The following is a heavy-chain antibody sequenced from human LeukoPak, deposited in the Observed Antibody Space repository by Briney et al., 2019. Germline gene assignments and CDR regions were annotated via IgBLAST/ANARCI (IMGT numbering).Heavy chain of an antibody. V-gene: IGHV3-53*05. CDR3: ARDRDYVWGSYRFDY. CDR2: IYSGGST. J-gene: IGHJ4*02. D-gene: IGHD3-16*02. Sequence: GGSLRLSCAASGFTVSSNYMSWVRQAPGKGLEWVSVIYSGGSTYYADSVKGRFTISRDNSKNTLYLQMNSLRAEDTAVYYCARDRDYVWGSYRFDYWGQGTLVTVSS. CDR1: GFTVSSNY.